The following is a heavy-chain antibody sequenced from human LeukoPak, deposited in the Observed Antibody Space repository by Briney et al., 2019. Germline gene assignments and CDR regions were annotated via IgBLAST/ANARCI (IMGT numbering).Heavy chain of an antibody. V-gene: IGHV1-18*01. CDR2: ISAYNGNT. Sequence: ASVKVSCKASGGTFSSYGISWVRQAPGQGLEWMGWISAYNGNTNYAQKLQGRVTMTTDASTSTAYMELRSLRSDDTAVYYCARGLDVFLRDYWDQGTLVTVSS. J-gene: IGHJ4*02. CDR3: ARGLDVFLRDY. D-gene: IGHD3-16*01. CDR1: GGTFSSYG.